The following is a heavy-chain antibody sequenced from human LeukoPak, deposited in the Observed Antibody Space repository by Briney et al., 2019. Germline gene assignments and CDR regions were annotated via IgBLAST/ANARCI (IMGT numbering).Heavy chain of an antibody. CDR1: GGSISSSSYY. V-gene: IGHV4-39*01. CDR2: IYYSGTT. J-gene: IGHJ6*03. CDR3: ARQASDYFYYYMDV. Sequence: SETLSLACTVTGGSISSSSYYWAWIRQPPGKGLEWIGSIYYSGTTYYNPSLESRVTISEDTSKNQFSLMLRSVTAADTAVYFCARQASDYFYYYMDVWGKGTTVTVSS.